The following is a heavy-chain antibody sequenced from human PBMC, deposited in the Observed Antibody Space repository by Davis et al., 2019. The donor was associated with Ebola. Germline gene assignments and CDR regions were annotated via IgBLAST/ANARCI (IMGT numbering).Heavy chain of an antibody. D-gene: IGHD4-17*01. CDR1: GGTFSSYA. Sequence: SVKVSCKASGGTFSSYAISWVRQAPGQGLEWMGGIIPIFGTANYAQKFQGRVTITADESTSTAYMELSSLRSGDTAVYYCARDRPPGGDYSVEYNDYWGQGTLVTVSS. V-gene: IGHV1-69*13. CDR2: IIPIFGTA. CDR3: ARDRPPGGDYSVEYNDY. J-gene: IGHJ4*02.